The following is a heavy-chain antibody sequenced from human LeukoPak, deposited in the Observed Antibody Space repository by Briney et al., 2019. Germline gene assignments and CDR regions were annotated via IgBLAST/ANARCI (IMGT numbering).Heavy chain of an antibody. D-gene: IGHD3-10*01. CDR3: AKSLSDVFSSYYYYYVDV. J-gene: IGHJ6*03. CDR2: IYYSGST. Sequence: SETLSLTCTVSGGSINTYYWSWIRQPPGKGPEWIGYIYYSGSTNYNPSLKSRNTISVDTSKDQFSLKLSPVTAPDTALYSLAKSLSDVFSSYYYYYVDVWGKGTIVTVSS. CDR1: GGSINTYY. V-gene: IGHV4-59*01.